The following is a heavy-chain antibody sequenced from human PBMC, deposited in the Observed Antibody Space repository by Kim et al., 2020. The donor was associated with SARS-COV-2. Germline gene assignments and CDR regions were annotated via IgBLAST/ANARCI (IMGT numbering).Heavy chain of an antibody. D-gene: IGHD3-3*01. J-gene: IGHJ6*02. CDR2: INTNTGNP. CDR3: ARDFGVVIGYYYYGMDV. V-gene: IGHV7-4-1*02. Sequence: ASVKVSCKASGYTFTSYAMNWVRQAPGQGLEWMGWINTNTGNPTYAQGFTGRFVFSLDTSVSTAYLQISSLKAEDTAVYYCARDFGVVIGYYYYGMDVWGQGTTVTVSS. CDR1: GYTFTSYA.